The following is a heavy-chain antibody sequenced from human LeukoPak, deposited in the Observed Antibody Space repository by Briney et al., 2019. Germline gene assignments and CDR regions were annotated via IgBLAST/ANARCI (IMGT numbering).Heavy chain of an antibody. CDR1: GGSISSYY. CDR3: ARPQYGGSYWYAFDI. V-gene: IGHV4-59*01. Sequence: PSETLSLTCTVSGGSISSYYWSWIRQPPGKGLEWIGYVHYSGSTNYNPSLQSRVTTSVDTSKNQFSLNLNSVTAADTAVYYCARPQYGGSYWYAFDIWGQGTMVTVSS. CDR2: VHYSGST. J-gene: IGHJ3*02. D-gene: IGHD1-26*01.